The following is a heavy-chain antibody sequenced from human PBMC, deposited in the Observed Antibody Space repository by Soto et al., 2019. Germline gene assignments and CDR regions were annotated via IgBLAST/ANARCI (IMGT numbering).Heavy chain of an antibody. Sequence: GGSLRLSCAASGFIFSSYAISWVRQAPGKGLEWVSGISGSASSTNYADSVKGRFTISRDNSKSTVYLQLNSLRAEDTAVYYCAKDKMYNWNYFFEYWGQGTLVTVSS. J-gene: IGHJ4*02. CDR2: ISGSASST. V-gene: IGHV3-23*01. D-gene: IGHD1-7*01. CDR3: AKDKMYNWNYFFEY. CDR1: GFIFSSYA.